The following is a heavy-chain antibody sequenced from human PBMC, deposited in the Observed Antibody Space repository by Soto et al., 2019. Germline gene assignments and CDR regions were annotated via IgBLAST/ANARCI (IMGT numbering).Heavy chain of an antibody. Sequence: ASVKVCCKASGYTFTSYGISWVRQAPGQGLEWMGWISAYNGNTNYAQKLQGRVTMTTDTSTSTAYMGLRSLRSDDTAVYYCARDQWLVDDYFDYWGQGSLVPVSP. J-gene: IGHJ4*02. V-gene: IGHV1-18*01. CDR2: ISAYNGNT. D-gene: IGHD6-19*01. CDR1: GYTFTSYG. CDR3: ARDQWLVDDYFDY.